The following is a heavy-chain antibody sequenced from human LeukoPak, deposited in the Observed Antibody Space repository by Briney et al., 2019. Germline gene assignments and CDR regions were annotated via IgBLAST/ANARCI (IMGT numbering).Heavy chain of an antibody. V-gene: IGHV3-74*01. D-gene: IGHD2-8*01. J-gene: IGHJ3*01. Sequence: GGSLRLSCAASGFPFSSYWMHWVRQAPGKGLVWVSRINSDGSSTSYADSVKGRFTISRDNAKNTLYLQMNSLRAEDTAVYYCARVQGHPPNGLDVWGQGTMVTVSS. CDR3: ARVQGHPPNGLDV. CDR1: GFPFSSYW. CDR2: INSDGSST.